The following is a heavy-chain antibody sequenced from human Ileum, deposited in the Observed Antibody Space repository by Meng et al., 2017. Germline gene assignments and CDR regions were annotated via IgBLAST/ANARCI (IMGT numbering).Heavy chain of an antibody. J-gene: IGHJ6*02. CDR3: TRYESADYYFGMDV. D-gene: IGHD3-3*01. CDR2: IRNKANKYAT. V-gene: IGHV3-73*01. Sequence: GESLKISCAASGFTFSGSAIHWVRQPSGKGLEWRGRIRNKANKYATAYAASVKGRFTISRDDSKNTAYLQMNSLKTEDTALYYCTRYESADYYFGMDVWGQGTTGTVSS. CDR1: GFTFSGSA.